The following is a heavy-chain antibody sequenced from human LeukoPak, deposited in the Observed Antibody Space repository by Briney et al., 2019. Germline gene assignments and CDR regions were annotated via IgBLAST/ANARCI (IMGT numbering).Heavy chain of an antibody. CDR3: ARLGDYGDYDDGQENHPIDI. CDR2: IYYSGST. D-gene: IGHD4-17*01. CDR1: GGSISSSSYY. V-gene: IGHV4-39*01. J-gene: IGHJ3*02. Sequence: SETLSLTCTVSGGSISSSSYYWGWIRQPPGKGLEWIGSIYYSGSTYYNPSLKSRVTISVDTSKNQFSLKLSSVTAADTAVYYCARLGDYGDYDDGQENHPIDIWGQGTMVTVSS.